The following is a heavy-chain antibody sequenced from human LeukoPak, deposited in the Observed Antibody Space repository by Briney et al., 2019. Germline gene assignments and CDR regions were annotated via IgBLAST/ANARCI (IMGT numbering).Heavy chain of an antibody. V-gene: IGHV3-30*03. CDR3: AIGPDYGSSGS. Sequence: GGSLRLSCAASGFNVSSCGMHWVRQAPGKGLEWVAVISHEGSDKYYADSVKGRFTISRDNSKNILYVQMNSLRVDDTAVYYCAIGPDYGSSGSWGQGTLVTVSS. D-gene: IGHD3-10*01. J-gene: IGHJ4*02. CDR2: ISHEGSDK. CDR1: GFNVSSCG.